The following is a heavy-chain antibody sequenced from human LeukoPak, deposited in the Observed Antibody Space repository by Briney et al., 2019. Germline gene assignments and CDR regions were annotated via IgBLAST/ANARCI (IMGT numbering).Heavy chain of an antibody. CDR3: VRGPYGASISKWFDP. Sequence: SETLSLTCTVSRGSISGYSWSWIRQSPGGGLEWIGYIYYSGDTAYNPSLRGRVTLSVDKSKNQFSLHLRSVTTADTAVYYCVRGPYGASISKWFDPWGQGTQVIVSP. J-gene: IGHJ5*02. V-gene: IGHV4-59*01. D-gene: IGHD4/OR15-4a*01. CDR2: IYYSGDT. CDR1: RGSISGYS.